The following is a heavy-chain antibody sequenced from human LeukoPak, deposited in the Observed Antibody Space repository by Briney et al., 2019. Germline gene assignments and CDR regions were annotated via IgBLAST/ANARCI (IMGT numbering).Heavy chain of an antibody. D-gene: IGHD3-3*01. J-gene: IGHJ6*02. Sequence: SETLSLTCAVYNGSFSGYYWSWVRQSPGKGLEWIGEINQSGSTNYNPSLKSRVTISVDTSKNQFSLKLSSVTAADTAVYYCARALQYYDFWSGYSHPYGMDVWGQGTTVTVSS. CDR1: NGSFSGYY. CDR3: ARALQYYDFWSGYSHPYGMDV. CDR2: INQSGST. V-gene: IGHV4-34*09.